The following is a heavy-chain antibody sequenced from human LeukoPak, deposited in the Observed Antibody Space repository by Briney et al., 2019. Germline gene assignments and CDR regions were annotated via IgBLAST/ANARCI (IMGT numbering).Heavy chain of an antibody. CDR2: MWSDERRT. Sequence: PGGSLRLSCAASEFTFSSYAMTWVRQAPGKGLEWVAAMWSDERRTYYGDSAKGRFTISRDNSKNTLYLQMDRLRAEDTAVYYCAKDKGDRFFDYWGQGAQVTVSS. CDR1: EFTFSSYA. V-gene: IGHV3-33*06. CDR3: AKDKGDRFFDY. D-gene: IGHD5-24*01. J-gene: IGHJ4*02.